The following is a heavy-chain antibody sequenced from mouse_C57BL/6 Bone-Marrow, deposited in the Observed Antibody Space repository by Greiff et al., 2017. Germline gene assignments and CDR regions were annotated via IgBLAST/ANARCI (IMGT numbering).Heavy chain of an antibody. Sequence: VQLQQPGAELVKPGASVKLSCKASGYTFTSYWMHWVKQTPGQGLEWIGEIDPSDSSTNYNQKFKGKATLTVDTSSSTAYMQLSSLTSEDSAVYYCARGDYGYDDPCWYFDVWGTGTTVTVSS. D-gene: IGHD2-2*01. J-gene: IGHJ1*03. CDR3: ARGDYGYDDPCWYFDV. CDR2: IDPSDSST. CDR1: GYTFTSYW. V-gene: IGHV1-50*01.